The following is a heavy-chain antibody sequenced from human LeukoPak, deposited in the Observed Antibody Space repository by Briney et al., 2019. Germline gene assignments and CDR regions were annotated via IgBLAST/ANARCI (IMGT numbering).Heavy chain of an antibody. CDR3: ARVIAAAGTEWFDP. J-gene: IGHJ5*02. V-gene: IGHV4-59*01. D-gene: IGHD6-13*01. CDR2: IYYSGST. Sequence: SETLSLTCTVSVGYISGYYWSSFRQPPGKGLEWIGYIYYSGSTNYNPSLKSRVTISVDTSKNQFSLKLSSVTAADTAVYYCARVIAAAGTEWFDPWGQGTLVTVSS. CDR1: VGYISGYY.